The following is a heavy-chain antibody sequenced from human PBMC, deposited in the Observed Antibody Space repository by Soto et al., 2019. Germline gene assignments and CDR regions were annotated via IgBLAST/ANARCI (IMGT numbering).Heavy chain of an antibody. J-gene: IGHJ3*02. CDR3: ARGDGGGYYLYAFDI. Sequence: PSETLSLTCAVYGGSFSGYYWSWIRQPPGKGLEWIGEINHSGSTNYNPSLKSRVTISVDTSKNQFSLKLSSVTAADTAAYYCARGDGGGYYLYAFDIWGQGTMVTVSS. CDR1: GGSFSGYY. V-gene: IGHV4-34*01. D-gene: IGHD3-22*01. CDR2: INHSGST.